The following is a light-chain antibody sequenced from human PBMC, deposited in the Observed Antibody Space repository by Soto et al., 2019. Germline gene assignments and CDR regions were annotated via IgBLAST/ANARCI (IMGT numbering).Light chain of an antibody. Sequence: QSALTQSASVSGSNGQSIPISCTGTSSDVGGYNYVSWYQQHPGKAPKLIIYDVSNRPSGVSTRFSGSKSGNTASLTISGLQAEDEADYSCSSYTSTNSWVFGGGTKLTVL. V-gene: IGLV2-14*01. CDR2: DVS. CDR3: SSYTSTNSWV. CDR1: SSDVGGYNY. J-gene: IGLJ3*02.